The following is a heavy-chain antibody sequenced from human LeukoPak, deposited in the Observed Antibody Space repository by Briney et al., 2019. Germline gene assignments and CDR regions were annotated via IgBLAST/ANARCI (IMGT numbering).Heavy chain of an antibody. CDR1: GYTFTGYY. CDR2: INPNSGGT. V-gene: IGHV1-2*06. Sequence: RASVKVSCKASGYTFTGYYMHWVRQAPGQGLEWMGRINPNSGGTNYAQKLQGRVTITGDTSISTAYMELSSLRSDDTAVYYCTRESGSYHGNDYWGQGTLVTVSS. D-gene: IGHD1-26*01. CDR3: TRESGSYHGNDY. J-gene: IGHJ4*02.